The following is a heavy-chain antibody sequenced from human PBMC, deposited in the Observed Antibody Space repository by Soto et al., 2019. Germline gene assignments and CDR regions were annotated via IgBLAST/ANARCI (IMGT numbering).Heavy chain of an antibody. D-gene: IGHD3-9*01. CDR3: AKQTGTHYWYFDL. CDR1: GFTFSSYG. CDR2: ISYDGSNK. J-gene: IGHJ2*01. V-gene: IGHV3-30*18. Sequence: QVHLVESGGGVVQPGRSLRLSCAASGFTFSSYGMHWVRQAPGKGLEWVAVISYDGSNKYYADSVKGRFTISRDNSKNTLYLEMNSLRPEDTAVYYCAKQTGTHYWYFDLWGRGTLVTVSS.